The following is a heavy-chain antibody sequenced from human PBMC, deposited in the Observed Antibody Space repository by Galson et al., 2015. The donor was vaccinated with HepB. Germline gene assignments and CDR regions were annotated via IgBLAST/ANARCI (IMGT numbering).Heavy chain of an antibody. D-gene: IGHD2-8*01. Sequence: SVKVSCKASGGSFSSYAMTWVRQAPGQGLEWMGRIIPTLNITNYAKKFQGRVTITADRSMYTPYMQVTVYLQLTSLRFQDTAVYYCTRDLDVLMPELSRGGHYYGMDVWGQGTAVIVAS. J-gene: IGHJ6*02. CDR1: GGSFSSYA. CDR2: IIPTLNIT. V-gene: IGHV1-69*04. CDR3: TRDLDVLMPELSRGGHYYGMDV.